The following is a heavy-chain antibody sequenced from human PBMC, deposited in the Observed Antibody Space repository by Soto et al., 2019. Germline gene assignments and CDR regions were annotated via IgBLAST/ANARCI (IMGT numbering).Heavy chain of an antibody. CDR2: IYYSGST. Sequence: QVQLQESGPGLVKPSQTLSLTCTVSGGSISSGNYYWSWIRQYPGKGLEWIGYIYYSGSTYYNPSLTSRLTMSVDTSKNQFSLKLSSVTVADTAVYYCARGDFISGTTLYFDLWGRGTLVTVSS. CDR1: GGSISSGNYY. D-gene: IGHD1-20*01. CDR3: ARGDFISGTTLYFDL. J-gene: IGHJ2*01. V-gene: IGHV4-31*03.